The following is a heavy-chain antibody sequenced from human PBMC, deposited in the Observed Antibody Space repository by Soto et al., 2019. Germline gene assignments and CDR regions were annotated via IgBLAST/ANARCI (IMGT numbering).Heavy chain of an antibody. Sequence: EVQLVESGGGLVKPGGSLRLSCAASGFTFSNAWMSWVRQAPGKGLEWVGRIKSKTDGGTTDYAAPVKGRFTISRDDSKNTLYLQMNSLKTEDTAVYYCTTXLYDSKPPNAFDIWGQGTMVTVSS. D-gene: IGHD3-22*01. J-gene: IGHJ3*02. V-gene: IGHV3-15*01. CDR2: IKSKTDGGTT. CDR1: GFTFSNAW. CDR3: TTXLYDSKPPNAFDI.